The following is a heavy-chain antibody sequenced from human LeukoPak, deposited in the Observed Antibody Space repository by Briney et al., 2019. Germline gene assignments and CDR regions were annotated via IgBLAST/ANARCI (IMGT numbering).Heavy chain of an antibody. CDR2: IWYGGSNK. CDR1: GFTFSSYG. D-gene: IGHD3-3*01. V-gene: IGHV3-30*02. J-gene: IGHJ3*02. Sequence: PGGSLRLSCAASGFTFSSYGMHWVRQAPGKGLEWVAVIWYGGSNKYYADSVKGRFTISRDNSKNTLYLQMNSLRAEDTAVYYCAKDLGGGSGRLRAFDIWGQGTMVTVSS. CDR3: AKDLGGGSGRLRAFDI.